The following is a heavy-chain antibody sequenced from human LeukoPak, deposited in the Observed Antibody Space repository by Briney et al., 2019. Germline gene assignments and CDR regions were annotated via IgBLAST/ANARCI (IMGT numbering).Heavy chain of an antibody. CDR2: INSDGSST. CDR3: AKVGNGYNNDY. CDR1: GFTFSSYW. D-gene: IGHD5-24*01. Sequence: PGGSLRLSCAASGFTFSSYWMHWVRQAPGKGLVWVSRINSDGSSTSYADSVKGRFTISRDNSKNTLYLQMNSLRAEDTAVYYCAKVGNGYNNDYWGQGTLVTVSS. V-gene: IGHV3-74*01. J-gene: IGHJ4*02.